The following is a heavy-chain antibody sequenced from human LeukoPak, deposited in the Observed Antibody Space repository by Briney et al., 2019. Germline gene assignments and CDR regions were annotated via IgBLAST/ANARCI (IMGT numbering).Heavy chain of an antibody. D-gene: IGHD5-12*01. CDR3: ARDFGYSGSIDY. CDR1: GFTFSNYW. V-gene: IGHV3-7*01. Sequence: GGSLRLSCAASGFTFSNYWMSWVRQAPGKGLEWVANIKQDGSEKYYVDSVKGRFTISRDNAKNSLYLQMNSLRAEDTAAYYCARDFGYSGSIDYWGQGTLVTVSS. CDR2: IKQDGSEK. J-gene: IGHJ4*02.